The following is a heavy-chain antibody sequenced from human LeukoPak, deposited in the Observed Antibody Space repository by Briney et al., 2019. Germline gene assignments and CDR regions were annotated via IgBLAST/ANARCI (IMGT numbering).Heavy chain of an antibody. J-gene: IGHJ3*02. CDR2: IYRDGTP. V-gene: IGHV4-38-2*02. CDR1: RYSISSGYY. CDR3: ARDIGITDIVVVVAARPPAFDI. Sequence: SETLSLTCTVSRYSISSGYYWGWIRQPPGKGLEWIGSIYRDGTPLYTPSLKIRVTISVDTSKNQFSLKLSSVTAADTAVYYCARDIGITDIVVVVAARPPAFDIWGQGTMVTVSS. D-gene: IGHD2-15*01.